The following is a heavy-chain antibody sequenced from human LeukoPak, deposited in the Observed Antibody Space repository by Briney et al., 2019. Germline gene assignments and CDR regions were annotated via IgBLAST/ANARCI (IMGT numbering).Heavy chain of an antibody. D-gene: IGHD6-19*01. Sequence: PGGSLRLSCAASGFSFRTHWMSWVRQAPGKGLEWVANINQDGRKKFYVDSVEGRLTISRDDAKTSLFLQMNSLRVEDTAVYYCAKWMGRDSWGQGTLVTVSS. CDR2: INQDGRKK. CDR3: AKWMGRDS. V-gene: IGHV3-7*02. J-gene: IGHJ4*02. CDR1: GFSFRTHW.